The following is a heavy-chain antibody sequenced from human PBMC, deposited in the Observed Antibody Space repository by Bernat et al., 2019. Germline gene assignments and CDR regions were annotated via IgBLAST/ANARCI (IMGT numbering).Heavy chain of an antibody. D-gene: IGHD4-17*01. Sequence: QLQLQESGPGLVKPSETLSLTCTVSGGSITRSSCYWGWIRQPPGKGLEWIGSIYYSGSTYYNPSLKSRVTISVDTSKNQFSLRLSSVTAADTAVYYCARLDGDDVYYFDYWGQGTPVTVSS. V-gene: IGHV4-39*01. CDR3: ARLDGDDVYYFDY. CDR1: GGSITRSSCY. CDR2: IYYSGST. J-gene: IGHJ4*02.